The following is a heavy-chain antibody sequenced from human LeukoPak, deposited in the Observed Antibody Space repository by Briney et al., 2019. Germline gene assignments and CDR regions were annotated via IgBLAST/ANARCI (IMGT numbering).Heavy chain of an antibody. CDR1: GGSISSSSYY. V-gene: IGHV4-39*07. D-gene: IGHD7-27*01. CDR2: IYHSGST. J-gene: IGHJ4*02. CDR3: VRPAGDHYFDY. Sequence: SETLSLTCTVSGGSISSSSYYWGWIRQPPGEGLEWIGSIYHSGSTYYNPSLKSRVTISLDTSKNQFSLNLSSVTAADTAVYYCVRPAGDHYFDYWGQGTLVTVSS.